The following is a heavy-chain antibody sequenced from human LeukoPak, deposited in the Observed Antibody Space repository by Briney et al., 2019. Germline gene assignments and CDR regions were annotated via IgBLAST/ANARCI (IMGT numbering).Heavy chain of an antibody. D-gene: IGHD3-22*01. CDR1: GYTFTSYY. CDR3: ATEGGGYYYDSSGYYRDY. Sequence: AASVKVSCKASGYTFTSYYMHWVRQAPGQGLEWMGIINPSGGSTSYAQKFQGRVTMTRDTSTSTVYMELSSLRSEDTAVYYCATEGGGYYYDSSGYYRDYWGQGTLVTVSP. V-gene: IGHV1-46*01. CDR2: INPSGGST. J-gene: IGHJ4*02.